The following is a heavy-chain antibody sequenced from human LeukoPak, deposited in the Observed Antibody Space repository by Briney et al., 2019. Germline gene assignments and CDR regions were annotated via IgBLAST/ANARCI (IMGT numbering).Heavy chain of an antibody. Sequence: ASVKVSCKASGGTFSSYAISWVRQAPGQGLEWMGGIIPIFGTANYAQKFQGRVTITTDEPTSTAYMELSSLRSEDTAVYYCARVGSFVFGYSYGSSAFDIWGQGTMVTVSS. V-gene: IGHV1-69*05. J-gene: IGHJ3*02. CDR1: GGTFSSYA. CDR2: IIPIFGTA. D-gene: IGHD5-18*01. CDR3: ARVGSFVFGYSYGSSAFDI.